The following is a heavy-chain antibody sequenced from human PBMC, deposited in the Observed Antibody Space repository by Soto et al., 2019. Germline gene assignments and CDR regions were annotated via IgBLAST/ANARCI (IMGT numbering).Heavy chain of an antibody. Sequence: SETLSLTCTVSGGSISSGDYYWSWIRQPPGKGLEWIGYIYYSGSTYYNPSLKSRVTISVDTSKNQFSLKLSSVTAADTAVYYCARGTIFLTGYYHGMDVWGQGTTVTVSS. CDR3: ARGTIFLTGYYHGMDV. CDR1: GGSISSGDYY. CDR2: IYYSGST. V-gene: IGHV4-30-4*01. J-gene: IGHJ6*02. D-gene: IGHD3-9*01.